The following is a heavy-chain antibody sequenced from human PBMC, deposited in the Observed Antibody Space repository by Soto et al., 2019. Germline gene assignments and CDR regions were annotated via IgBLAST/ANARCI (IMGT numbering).Heavy chain of an antibody. CDR1: GGSISSYY. CDR2: IYYSGST. Sequence: SETLSLTCTVSGGSISSYYWRWIRQPPGKGLEWIGYIYYSGSTNYNPSLKSRVTISVDTSKNQFSLKLSSVTAADTAVYYCARRWGDYFDYWGQGTLVTVSS. CDR3: ARRWGDYFDY. D-gene: IGHD3-16*01. J-gene: IGHJ4*02. V-gene: IGHV4-59*08.